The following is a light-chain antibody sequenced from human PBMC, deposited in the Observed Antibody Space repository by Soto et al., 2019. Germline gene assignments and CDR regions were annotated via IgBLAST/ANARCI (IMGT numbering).Light chain of an antibody. CDR3: QQLNSYPFT. CDR1: QGISSY. CDR2: AAS. V-gene: IGKV1-9*01. Sequence: DIQLTQSPSFLSASVGDRVTITCRASQGISSYLAWYQQKPGKAPKLLIYAASTLQSGVPSRFSGSGSGTEFTFTISSLQPEDFATYYCQQLNSYPFTFGGGTKVDIK. J-gene: IGKJ4*01.